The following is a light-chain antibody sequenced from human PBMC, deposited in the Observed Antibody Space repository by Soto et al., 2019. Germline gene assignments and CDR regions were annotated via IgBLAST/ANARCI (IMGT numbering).Light chain of an antibody. Sequence: DIQMTQSPSTLSASVGDRVILTCRASQSISSWLAWYQQKPGKAPKLLIFDASSLESGVPSRFSGSGSGTEFTLTISSLQPGDFATYYCQQYNSYSKYTFGQGTKLEIK. CDR1: QSISSW. J-gene: IGKJ2*01. CDR3: QQYNSYSKYT. V-gene: IGKV1-5*01. CDR2: DAS.